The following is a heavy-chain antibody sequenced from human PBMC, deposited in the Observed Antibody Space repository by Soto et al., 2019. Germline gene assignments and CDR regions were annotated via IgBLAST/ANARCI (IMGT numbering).Heavy chain of an antibody. CDR2: INPNSGGT. Sequence: GASVKVSCKASGYTFTGYYMHWVRQAPGQGLEWMGWINPNSGGTNYAQKFQGWVTITRDTSISTAYMELSRLRSDDTAVYYCARGLSPLTYSSSSGNWFDPWGQGTLVTVSS. V-gene: IGHV1-2*04. J-gene: IGHJ5*02. CDR1: GYTFTGYY. D-gene: IGHD6-6*01. CDR3: ARGLSPLTYSSSSGNWFDP.